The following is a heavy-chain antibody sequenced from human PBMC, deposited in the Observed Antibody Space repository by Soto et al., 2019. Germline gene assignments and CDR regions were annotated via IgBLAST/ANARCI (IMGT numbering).Heavy chain of an antibody. CDR2: IYYSGST. V-gene: IGHV4-39*01. Sequence: SETLSLTCTVSGGSISSSSYYWGWIRQPPGKGLEWIGSIYYSGSTYYNPSLKSRVTISVDTSKNQFSLKLSSVTAADTAVYYCARSYVAGDLDYWGQGTLVTVSS. D-gene: IGHD7-27*01. CDR3: ARSYVAGDLDY. J-gene: IGHJ4*02. CDR1: GGSISSSSYY.